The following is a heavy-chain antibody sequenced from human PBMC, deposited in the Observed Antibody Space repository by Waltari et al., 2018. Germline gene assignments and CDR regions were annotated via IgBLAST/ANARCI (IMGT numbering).Heavy chain of an antibody. Sequence: EVQLVESGGDLIQPGGSLRLSCAASGFVVSSSFVAWVRQAPGKGVEWVSILYSGGDTHFADSVEGRFTISRDDSRNTVYLQMNSLRAEDAALYYCASGTATVSFEFWGQGTQVTVSS. CDR2: LYSGGDT. V-gene: IGHV3-53*01. J-gene: IGHJ4*02. CDR3: ASGTATVSFEF. D-gene: IGHD1-1*01. CDR1: GFVVSSSF.